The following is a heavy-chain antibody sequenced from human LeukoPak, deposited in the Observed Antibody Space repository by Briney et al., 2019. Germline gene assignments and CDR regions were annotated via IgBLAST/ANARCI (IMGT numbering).Heavy chain of an antibody. CDR3: ASNQWPSWYFDL. CDR1: GGSISSNGYY. V-gene: IGHV4-39*07. Sequence: SETLSLTCTVSGGSISSNGYYWGWIRQPPGKGLEWIGSIYYSGSTFDNPSLKSRVTISMDKSRNQFSLKLSSVTAADTAVYYCASNQWPSWYFDLWGRGTLVTVSA. D-gene: IGHD6-19*01. J-gene: IGHJ2*01. CDR2: IYYSGST.